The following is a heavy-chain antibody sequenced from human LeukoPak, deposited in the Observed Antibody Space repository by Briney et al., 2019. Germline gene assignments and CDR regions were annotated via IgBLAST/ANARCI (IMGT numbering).Heavy chain of an antibody. V-gene: IGHV4-59*01. CDR3: ARDRQNHNLGVWYLDP. CDR1: GGYISTYY. J-gene: IGHJ2*01. CDR2: VFYDGIT. D-gene: IGHD3-16*01. Sequence: PSETLSLTCTVSGGYISTYYWSWIRQPPGKGLEWIGYVFYDGITNYNPSLNSRATISVDTTRNQFSLNLTSVTAADTAVYYCARDRQNHNLGVWYLDPWGRGTLVTVSA.